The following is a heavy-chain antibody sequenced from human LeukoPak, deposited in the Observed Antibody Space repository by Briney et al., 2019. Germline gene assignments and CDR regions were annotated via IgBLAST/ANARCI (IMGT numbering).Heavy chain of an antibody. V-gene: IGHV4-38-2*02. D-gene: IGHD2-21*01. CDR3: ARLYCGGDCYDYFDY. CDR1: GYSLGSGYY. CDR2: IYHSGST. Sequence: SETLSLTCTVSGYSLGSGYYWGWIRQPPGKGLEWIGSIYHSGSTNYNPSLKRRVTISVDTSKNQLSLKLSSVTAADTAVYYCARLYCGGDCYDYFDYWGQGTLVTVSS. J-gene: IGHJ4*02.